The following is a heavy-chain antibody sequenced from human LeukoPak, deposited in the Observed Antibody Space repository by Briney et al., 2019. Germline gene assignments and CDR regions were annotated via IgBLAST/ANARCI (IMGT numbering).Heavy chain of an antibody. V-gene: IGHV4-39*07. Sequence: SETLSLTCTVSGGSISSTNSYWGWIRQPPGKGLEWIGEINHSGSTNYNPSLKSRVTISVDTSKNQFSLKLSSVTAADTAVYYCARVGRITMVRGVLYYFDYWGQGTLVTVSS. D-gene: IGHD3-10*01. CDR1: GGSISSTNSY. CDR2: INHSGST. J-gene: IGHJ4*02. CDR3: ARVGRITMVRGVLYYFDY.